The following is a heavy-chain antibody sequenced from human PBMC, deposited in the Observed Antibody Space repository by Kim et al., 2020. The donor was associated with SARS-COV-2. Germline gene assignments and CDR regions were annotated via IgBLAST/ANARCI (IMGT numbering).Heavy chain of an antibody. V-gene: IGHV1-69*13. CDR2: IIPIFGTA. D-gene: IGHD1-7*01. Sequence: SVKVSCKASGGTFSSYAISWVRQAPGQGLEWMGGIIPIFGTANYAQKFQGRVTITADESTSTAYMELSSLRSEDTAVYYCAGYGAGTTWYYYGMDVWGQGTTVTVSS. CDR3: AGYGAGTTWYYYGMDV. CDR1: GGTFSSYA. J-gene: IGHJ6*02.